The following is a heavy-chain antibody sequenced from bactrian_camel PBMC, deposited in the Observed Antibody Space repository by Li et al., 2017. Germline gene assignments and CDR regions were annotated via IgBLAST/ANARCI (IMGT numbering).Heavy chain of an antibody. Sequence: HVQLVESGGGSVQAGGSLRLACVASGYDYSNYCMGWFRQAPGKEREGVAGIVADGSTTYADSVKARFTITHDNAKNTVYLQMNNLRPEDTAVYYCATDDRYSTTWYFSSFGQGTQVTVS. V-gene: IGHV3S53*01. D-gene: IGHD6*01. J-gene: IGHJ4*01. CDR2: IVADGST. CDR1: GYDYSNYC.